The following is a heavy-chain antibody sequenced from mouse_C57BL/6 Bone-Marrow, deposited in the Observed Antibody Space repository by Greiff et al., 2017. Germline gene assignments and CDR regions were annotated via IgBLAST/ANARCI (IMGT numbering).Heavy chain of an antibody. CDR1: GYTFTSSW. D-gene: IGHD2-5*01. CDR3: ARPYYSNYWYFDV. Sequence: QVQLQQPGAELVKPGASGKMSGKASGYTFTSSWITWVKQRPGQGLEWIGDIYPGSGSPNYNEKLKSKATLTVDTSSSTAYMQLSSLTSEDSAVYYCARPYYSNYWYFDVWGTGTTVTVSS. CDR2: IYPGSGSP. V-gene: IGHV1-55*01. J-gene: IGHJ1*03.